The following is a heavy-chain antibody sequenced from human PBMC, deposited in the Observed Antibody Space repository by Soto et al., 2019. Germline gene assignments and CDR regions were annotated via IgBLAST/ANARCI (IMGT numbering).Heavy chain of an antibody. D-gene: IGHD5-12*01. J-gene: IGHJ2*01. CDR3: ARGNHRWLQLWYFDL. CDR1: GGTFSSYT. Sequence: QVQLVQSGAEVKKPGSSVTVSCKASGGTFSSYTISWVRQAPGQGLEWMGGIIPIFGTANYAQKFQGRVTMXXDXSXXTAHMELSSLRSEDTVVYYCARGNHRWLQLWYFDLWGRGTLVTVSS. V-gene: IGHV1-69*12. CDR2: IIPIFGTA.